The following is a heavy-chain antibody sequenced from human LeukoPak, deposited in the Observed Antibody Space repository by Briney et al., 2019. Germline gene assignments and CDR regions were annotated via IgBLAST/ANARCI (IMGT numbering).Heavy chain of an antibody. J-gene: IGHJ6*03. V-gene: IGHV4-34*01. CDR1: GGSFSGYY. CDR3: AREPNYGSGIFYYYYYMDV. Sequence: PSEXLSLTCAVYGGSFSGYYWSWLRQPPGKGLEWIGEINHSGSTNYNPSLKSRVTISVDTSKNQFSLKLSSVTAADTAVYYCAREPNYGSGIFYYYYYMDVWGKGTTVTVSS. D-gene: IGHD3-10*01. CDR2: INHSGST.